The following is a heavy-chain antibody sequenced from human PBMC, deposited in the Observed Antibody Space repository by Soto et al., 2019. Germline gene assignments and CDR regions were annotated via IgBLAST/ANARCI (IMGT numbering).Heavy chain of an antibody. Sequence: GESLKISCKGSGYSFTSYWIGWVRQMPGKGLEWMGIIYPGDSDTRYSPSFQGQVTISADKSISTAYLQWSSLKASDTAMYYCARQLLDTYYYDSSGDHYYYYGMDVWGQGTTVTVSS. CDR1: GYSFTSYW. D-gene: IGHD3-22*01. CDR3: ARQLLDTYYYDSSGDHYYYYGMDV. CDR2: IYPGDSDT. V-gene: IGHV5-51*01. J-gene: IGHJ6*02.